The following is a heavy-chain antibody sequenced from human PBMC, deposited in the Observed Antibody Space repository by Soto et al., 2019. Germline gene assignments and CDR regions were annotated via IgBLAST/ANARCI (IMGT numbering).Heavy chain of an antibody. Sequence: EVQLVESGGGLVQPGGSLRLSCAASGFTFSSYCMNWVRQAPGKGLEWVSYISYSGSTIYYADSVRGRFTISRDNAKKSLYLQMNSLTEEDTAVYYCARDNYYDILTGYRDYGMDVWGQGTTVTVSS. CDR3: ARDNYYDILTGYRDYGMDV. J-gene: IGHJ6*02. D-gene: IGHD3-9*01. V-gene: IGHV3-48*02. CDR1: GFTFSSYC. CDR2: ISYSGSTI.